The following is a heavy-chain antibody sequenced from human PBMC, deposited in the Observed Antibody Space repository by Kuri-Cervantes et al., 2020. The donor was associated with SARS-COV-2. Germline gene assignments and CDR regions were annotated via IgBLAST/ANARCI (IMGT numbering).Heavy chain of an antibody. CDR1: GGSISSSSYY. D-gene: IGHD3-3*01. Sequence: SETLSLTCTVSGGSISSSSYYWGWIRQPPGKGLEWIGSIYYSGRTYYNPSLKSRVTISVDTSKNQFSLKLSSVTAADTAVYFCAKYGTDDYLSTYFGRGTWYDPCGQAILTVSS. V-gene: IGHV4-39*07. CDR2: IYYSGRT. J-gene: IGHJ5*02. CDR3: AKYGTDDYLSTYFGRGTWYDP.